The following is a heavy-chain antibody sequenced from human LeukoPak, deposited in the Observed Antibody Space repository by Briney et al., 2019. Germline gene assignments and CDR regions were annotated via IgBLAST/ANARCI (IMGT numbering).Heavy chain of an antibody. V-gene: IGHV4-39*01. D-gene: IGHD6-19*01. Sequence: SETLSHTCTVSGGSISSSSYYWGWIRQPPGKGQEWIGSIYYSGSTYYNPSLKSRVTISVDTSKNQFSLKLSSVTAADTAVYYCARSPRGYSSGWYGGLYWGQGTLVTVSS. CDR1: GGSISSSSYY. CDR2: IYYSGST. J-gene: IGHJ4*02. CDR3: ARSPRGYSSGWYGGLY.